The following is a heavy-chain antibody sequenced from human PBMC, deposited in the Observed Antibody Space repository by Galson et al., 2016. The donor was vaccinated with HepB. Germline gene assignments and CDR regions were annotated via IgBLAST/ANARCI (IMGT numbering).Heavy chain of an antibody. V-gene: IGHV3-23*01. CDR3: AKDGRIYCSSASCHDHFHY. CDR1: GLTFSSYA. J-gene: IGHJ4*02. D-gene: IGHD2-2*01. Sequence: SLRLSCAASGLTFSSYAISWVRQAPGKGLEWVSSISGSGTSTYYADSVKGRFTISRDNSKNTLYLQMNSLRAEDTAVYYCAKDGRIYCSSASCHDHFHYWGQGTLVTVSS. CDR2: ISGSGTST.